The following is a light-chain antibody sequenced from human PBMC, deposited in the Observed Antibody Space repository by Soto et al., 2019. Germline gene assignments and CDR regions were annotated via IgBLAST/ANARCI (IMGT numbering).Light chain of an antibody. Sequence: LTQSPVTFSLSPVEISTLSCRASHFVSDSLAWYQQRPGQPPRPLVYDASRGDPGIPGRFSGSGSGTDFTLTIINVQPEDFAVYYCHQRQSCPRTFGQGTKVDNK. J-gene: IGKJ1*01. CDR1: HFVSDS. V-gene: IGKV3-11*01. CDR3: HQRQSCPRT. CDR2: DAS.